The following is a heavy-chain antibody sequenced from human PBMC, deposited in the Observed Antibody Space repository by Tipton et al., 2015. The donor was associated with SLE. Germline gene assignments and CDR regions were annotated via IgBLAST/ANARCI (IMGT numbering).Heavy chain of an antibody. J-gene: IGHJ6*03. CDR1: GGSISSGSYY. CDR3: ARDRRSRTYYYYMDV. Sequence: LRLSCTVSGGSISSGSYYWSWIRQPAGKGLEWIGRIYTSGSTNYNPSLKSRVTISVDTSKNQFSLKLSSVTAADTAVYHCARDRRSRTYYYYMDVWGKGTTVTVSS. D-gene: IGHD5-24*01. CDR2: IYTSGST. V-gene: IGHV4-61*02.